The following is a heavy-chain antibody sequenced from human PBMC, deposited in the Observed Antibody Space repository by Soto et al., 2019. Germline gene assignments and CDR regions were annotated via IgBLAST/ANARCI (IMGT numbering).Heavy chain of an antibody. Sequence: SETLSLTCTVSGGSISSGDYSWSWVRQSPGKGLEWIGHIYNSGITNYNPSLKSRVTISIDTSKNQFSLKLSSVTAADTAVYYCARGKKAYYDILTGYPMYYYYGMDVWGQGTTVTVSS. J-gene: IGHJ6*02. CDR1: GGSISSGDYS. CDR3: ARGKKAYYDILTGYPMYYYYGMDV. V-gene: IGHV4-61*08. D-gene: IGHD3-9*01. CDR2: IYNSGIT.